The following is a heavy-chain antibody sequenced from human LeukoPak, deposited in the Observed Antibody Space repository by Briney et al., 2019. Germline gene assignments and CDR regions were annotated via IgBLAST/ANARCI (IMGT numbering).Heavy chain of an antibody. CDR3: ARQDSSGWY. D-gene: IGHD6-19*01. J-gene: IGHJ4*02. V-gene: IGHV4-39*07. CDR2: IYYGGSS. CDR1: GGSIAGSSYY. Sequence: SETLSLTCTVSGGSIAGSSYYWGWIRQPPGKGLEWIGSIYYGGSSYYNPSLKSRVTISVDTSKTQLSLKLTSVTAADTAVYYCARQDSSGWYWGQGTLVTVSS.